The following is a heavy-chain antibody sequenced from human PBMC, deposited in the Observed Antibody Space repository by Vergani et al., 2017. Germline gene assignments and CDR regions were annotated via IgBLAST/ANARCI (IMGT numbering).Heavy chain of an antibody. CDR2: IIPIIRLA. V-gene: IGHV1-69*02. D-gene: IGHD3-10*01. CDR1: GVIFNNYT. J-gene: IGHJ4*02. CDR3: ARVSPGDNRGLEPFDY. Sequence: QVHLEQSGTEVKKPGSSVKVSCKVSGVIFNNYTVTWVRQAPGQGLEWMGRIIPIIRLATSAQKFQDRVKITGDTSTNTVYMEMNNLRSEDTAVYYCARVSPGDNRGLEPFDYWGQGTLVTVSS.